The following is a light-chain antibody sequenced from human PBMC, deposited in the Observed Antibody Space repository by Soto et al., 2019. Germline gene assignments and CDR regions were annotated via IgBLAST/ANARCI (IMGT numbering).Light chain of an antibody. V-gene: IGKV3-20*01. J-gene: IGKJ1*01. CDR2: GAS. CDR3: QQYGSSPPT. CDR1: QSVSSN. Sequence: EIVLTQSPVTRSFSPVQRSTLSCMASQSVSSNLAWYQQKPGQAPRLPIYGASSRATGIPDRFSGSGSGTDFTLTISRLEPEDFAVYYCQQYGSSPPTFGEGTKVDIK.